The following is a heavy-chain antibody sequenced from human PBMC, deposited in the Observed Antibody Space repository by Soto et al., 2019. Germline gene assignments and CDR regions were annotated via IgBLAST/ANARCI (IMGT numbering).Heavy chain of an antibody. CDR1: GFTFSSYG. Sequence: GGSLRLSCAASGFTFSSYGMHWVRQAPGKGLEWVAVISYDGSNKYYADSVKGRFTISRDNSKNTLYLQMNSLRAEDTAVYYCAKDNYTHGILTGYYTDYYYYGMDVWGQGTTVTVSS. CDR3: AKDNYTHGILTGYYTDYYYYGMDV. CDR2: ISYDGSNK. D-gene: IGHD3-9*01. V-gene: IGHV3-30*18. J-gene: IGHJ6*02.